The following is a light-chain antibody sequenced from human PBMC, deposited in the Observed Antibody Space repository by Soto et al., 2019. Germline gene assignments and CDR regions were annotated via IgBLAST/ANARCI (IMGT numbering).Light chain of an antibody. CDR3: QQHKNWPRT. V-gene: IGKV3-15*01. J-gene: IGKJ1*01. CDR2: GAA. CDR1: QSGDIN. Sequence: EIVLTQCPATLSVSPGERVTLSCRPSQSGDINLACYQQQPGQDPRIVIYGAATRATDMPGTFSGSGSGTKFTLPTSSLQYEDFGVYYCQQHKNWPRTFGQGTKVDIK.